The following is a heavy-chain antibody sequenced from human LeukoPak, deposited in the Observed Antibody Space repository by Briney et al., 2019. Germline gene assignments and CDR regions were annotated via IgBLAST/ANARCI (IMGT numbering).Heavy chain of an antibody. V-gene: IGHV3-30*02. J-gene: IGHJ4*02. CDR2: TRFDGSNK. CDR1: GFTFSSYG. D-gene: IGHD6-13*01. CDR3: AKSASGYSSSWYCLDY. Sequence: PGGSLRLSCAASGFTFSSYGMHWVRQAPGKGLEWVAFTRFDGSNKYYADSVKGRFTISRDNSKNTLYLQMNSLTTEDTAVYYCAKSASGYSSSWYCLDYWGQGTLVTVSS.